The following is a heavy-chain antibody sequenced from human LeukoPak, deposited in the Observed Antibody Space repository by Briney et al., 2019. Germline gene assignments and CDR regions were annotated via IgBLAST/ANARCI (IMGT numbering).Heavy chain of an antibody. J-gene: IGHJ3*02. CDR2: INHSGST. Sequence: SETLSLTCAVYGGSLSGYYWSWIRQPPGKGLEWIGEINHSGSTNYNPSLKSRVTISVDTSKNQFSLKLSSVTAADTAVYYCARGRSRIAARLVAFDIWGQGTMVTVSS. V-gene: IGHV4-34*01. CDR3: ARGRSRIAARLVAFDI. D-gene: IGHD6-6*01. CDR1: GGSLSGYY.